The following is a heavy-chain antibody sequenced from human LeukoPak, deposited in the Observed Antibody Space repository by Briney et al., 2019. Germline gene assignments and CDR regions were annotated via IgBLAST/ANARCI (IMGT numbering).Heavy chain of an antibody. J-gene: IGHJ4*02. V-gene: IGHV5-10-1*01. CDR3: ARATVAVVDFDY. CDR2: IDPSDSCT. CDR1: GYSFTSYW. D-gene: IGHD4-11*01. Sequence: GESLKISCKGSGYSFTSYWISWVRQMPGKGLEWMGRIDPSDSCTNYSPSFHGHVTIPVDKSISTAYLQWSSLKASDTAMYYCARATVAVVDFDYWGQGTLVTVSS.